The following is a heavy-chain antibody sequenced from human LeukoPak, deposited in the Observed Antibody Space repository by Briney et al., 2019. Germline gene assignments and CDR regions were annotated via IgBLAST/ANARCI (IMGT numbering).Heavy chain of an antibody. V-gene: IGHV4-4*09. CDR1: GGSISSYY. CDR2: IYTSGST. J-gene: IGHJ5*02. Sequence: SETLSLTCTVSGGSISSYYWSWIRQPPGKGLERIGYIYTSGSTNYNPSLKSRVTISVDTSKNQFSLKLSSVTAADTAAYYCARQESVEVWFDPWGQGTLVTVSS. CDR3: ARQESVEVWFDP. D-gene: IGHD3-10*01.